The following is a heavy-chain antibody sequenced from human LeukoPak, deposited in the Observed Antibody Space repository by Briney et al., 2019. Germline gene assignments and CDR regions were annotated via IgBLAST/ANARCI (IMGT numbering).Heavy chain of an antibody. D-gene: IGHD3-10*01. Sequence: ASVTVSCKASGYTFTGYYMHWVRQAPGQGLEWMGWINPNSGGTNYAQKFQGRVTMTRDTSISTAYMELSSLRSEDTAVYYCARALGSGSYAYYGMDVWGQGTTVTVSS. J-gene: IGHJ6*02. CDR2: INPNSGGT. V-gene: IGHV1-2*02. CDR1: GYTFTGYY. CDR3: ARALGSGSYAYYGMDV.